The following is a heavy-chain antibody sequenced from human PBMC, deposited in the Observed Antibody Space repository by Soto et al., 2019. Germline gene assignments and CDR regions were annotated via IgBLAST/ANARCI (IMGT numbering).Heavy chain of an antibody. CDR3: AKAAVLRKLLSNDAFDI. Sequence: GGSLRLSCAASGFTFDDYAMHWVRQAPGKGLEWVSGISWNSGSIGYADSVKGRFTISRDNAKNSLYLQMNSLRTEDTALYYCAKAAVLRKLLSNDAFDIWGQGTMVTVSS. J-gene: IGHJ3*02. V-gene: IGHV3-9*01. CDR2: ISWNSGSI. D-gene: IGHD2-2*01. CDR1: GFTFDDYA.